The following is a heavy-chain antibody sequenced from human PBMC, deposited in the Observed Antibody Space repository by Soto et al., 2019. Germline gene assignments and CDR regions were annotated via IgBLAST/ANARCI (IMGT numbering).Heavy chain of an antibody. D-gene: IGHD3-22*01. CDR1: GYTFTSYG. Sequence: QVQLVQSGAEVKKPGASVKVSCKASGYTFTSYGISWVRQAPGQGLEWMGWISVYNGNTNYAQNLQGRVTTTTDTSTSTAYMELRCLRSDDTAVYCCARAVDRSGYYYLDQLDYWGQGTLVTVSS. CDR3: ARAVDRSGYYYLDQLDY. J-gene: IGHJ4*02. CDR2: ISVYNGNT. V-gene: IGHV1-18*01.